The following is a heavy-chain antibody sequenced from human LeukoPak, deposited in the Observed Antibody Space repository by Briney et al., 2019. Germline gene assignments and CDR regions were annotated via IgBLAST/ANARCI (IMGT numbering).Heavy chain of an antibody. Sequence: GGSLRLSCAGSGFTLSSYWMHWVRQAPGKGLVWVSRFYSGGSRTNYADSVKGRFTISRDNAKNSLYLQMNSLRAEDTAVYYCAELGITMIGGVWGKGTTVTISS. CDR3: AELGITMIGGV. J-gene: IGHJ6*04. CDR2: FYSGGSRT. CDR1: GFTLSSYW. V-gene: IGHV3-74*01. D-gene: IGHD3-10*02.